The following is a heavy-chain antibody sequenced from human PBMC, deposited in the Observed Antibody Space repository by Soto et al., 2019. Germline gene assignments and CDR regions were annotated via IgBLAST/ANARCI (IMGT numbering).Heavy chain of an antibody. CDR2: ISYDGSNK. Sequence: QVQLVESGGGVVQPGRSPRLSCAASGFTFSSYGMHWVRQAPGKGLEWVAVISYDGSNKYYADSVKGRFTISRDNSKNTLYLQMNSLRAEDTAVYYGAKDKAIYYDYGMDVWGQGTTVTVSS. D-gene: IGHD2-2*01. J-gene: IGHJ6*02. CDR1: GFTFSSYG. CDR3: AKDKAIYYDYGMDV. V-gene: IGHV3-30*18.